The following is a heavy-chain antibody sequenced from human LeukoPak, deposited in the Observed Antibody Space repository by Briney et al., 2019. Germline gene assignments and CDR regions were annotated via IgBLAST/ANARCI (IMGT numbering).Heavy chain of an antibody. V-gene: IGHV1-69*05. CDR3: ARGEDIVGNNWFDP. CDR1: GYTFTSYG. CDR2: IIPIFGTA. J-gene: IGHJ5*02. Sequence: ASVKVSCKASGYTFTSYGISWVRQAPGQGLEWMGGIIPIFGTANYAQKFQGRVTITTDESTSTAYMELSSLRSEDTAVYYCARGEDIVGNNWFDPWGQGTLVTVSS. D-gene: IGHD2-15*01.